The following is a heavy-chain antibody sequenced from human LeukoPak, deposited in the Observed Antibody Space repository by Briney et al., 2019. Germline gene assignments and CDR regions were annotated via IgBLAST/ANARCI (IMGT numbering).Heavy chain of an antibody. CDR3: ARESGFWSGYFAFDI. CDR2: ISNSGGST. D-gene: IGHD3-3*01. J-gene: IGHJ3*02. V-gene: IGHV3-21*01. CDR1: GFTFNTYT. Sequence: GGSLRLSCAASGFTFNTYTMYWVRQAPGKGLEWVSGISNSGGSTYYADSVKGRFTISRDNAKNSLYLQMNSLRAEDTAVYYCARESGFWSGYFAFDIWGQGTMVTVSS.